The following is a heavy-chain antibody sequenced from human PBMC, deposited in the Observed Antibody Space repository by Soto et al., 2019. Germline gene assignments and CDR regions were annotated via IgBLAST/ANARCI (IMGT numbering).Heavy chain of an antibody. Sequence: ASVKVSCKASGYAFTGYYMHWVRQAPGQGLEWMGWINPNSGGTNYAQKFQGRVTMTRDTSISTAYMELSRLRSDDTAVYYCARDSGSYSNYYYGMDVWGQGATVTVSS. V-gene: IGHV1-2*02. CDR1: GYAFTGYY. J-gene: IGHJ6*02. CDR3: ARDSGSYSNYYYGMDV. D-gene: IGHD1-26*01. CDR2: INPNSGGT.